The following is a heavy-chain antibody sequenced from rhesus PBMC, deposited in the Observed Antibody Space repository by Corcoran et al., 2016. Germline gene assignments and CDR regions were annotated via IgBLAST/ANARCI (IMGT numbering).Heavy chain of an antibody. J-gene: IGHJ2*01. V-gene: IGHV4-65*01. CDR3: ARTVTPYWYFDL. CDR2: ISGSSGST. CDR1: GGSISSSNW. D-gene: IGHD4-23*01. Sequence: QVQLQESGPGLVKPSETLSLTCAVSGGSISSSNWWSWIRQPPGKGLEWIGYISGSSGSTYYNPSLKSRVTISTDTSNNQFSLKLSSVTAADTAVHYCARTVTPYWYFDLWGPGTPITISS.